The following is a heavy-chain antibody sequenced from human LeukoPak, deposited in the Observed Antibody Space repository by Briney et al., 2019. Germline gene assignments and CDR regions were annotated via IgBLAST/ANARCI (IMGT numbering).Heavy chain of an antibody. V-gene: IGHV4-39*01. CDR1: GGSISSSSYY. CDR2: IYYSGST. J-gene: IGHJ4*02. D-gene: IGHD1-14*01. CDR3: ARYTRTSNTFDY. Sequence: SETLSLTCTVSGGSISSSSYYWGWIRQPPGRGLEWIGSIYYSGSTYYNPSLKSRVTISVDTPKNQFSLKLSSVTAADTAVYYCARYTRTSNTFDYWGQGTLVTVSS.